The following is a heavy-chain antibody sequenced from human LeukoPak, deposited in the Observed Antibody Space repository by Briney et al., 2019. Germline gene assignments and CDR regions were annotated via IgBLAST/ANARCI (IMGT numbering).Heavy chain of an antibody. D-gene: IGHD5-18*01. CDR2: ISYDGNTK. Sequence: GGSLRLSCEASGFTFSTYAMHWVRQAPGKGLEWVAVISYDGNTKYYAASVRGRFTISRDNAKNTLYLQMNSLRAEDTAVYYCARVVGYSYGYAIYFDYWGQGTLVTVSS. V-gene: IGHV3-30*04. J-gene: IGHJ4*02. CDR3: ARVVGYSYGYAIYFDY. CDR1: GFTFSTYA.